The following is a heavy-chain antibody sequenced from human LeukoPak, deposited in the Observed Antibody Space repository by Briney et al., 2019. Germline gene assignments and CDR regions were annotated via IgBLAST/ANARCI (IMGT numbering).Heavy chain of an antibody. CDR2: IKQDGSEK. J-gene: IGHJ1*01. CDR1: GFIFSTYG. V-gene: IGHV3-7*01. Sequence: GGSLRLSCAASGFIFSTYGMHWVRQAPGKGLEWVAHIKQDGSEKYYVDSVKGRFTISRDNAKNSLYLRMNSLRAEDTAVYYCARVSVTTRCQYFQHWGQGTLVTVSS. D-gene: IGHD4-17*01. CDR3: ARVSVTTRCQYFQH.